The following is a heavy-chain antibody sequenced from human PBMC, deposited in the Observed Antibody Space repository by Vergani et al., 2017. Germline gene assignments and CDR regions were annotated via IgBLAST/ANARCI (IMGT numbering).Heavy chain of an antibody. CDR2: INTGNGNT. V-gene: IGHV1-3*04. D-gene: IGHD2-2*01. CDR3: ARDGVSWDIVVVPAAYYNWFDP. CDR1: GYTFTSYA. Sequence: QVPLVQSGAEVKKPGASVKVSCKASGYTFTSYAMHWVRQAPGQRLEWMGWINTGNGNTKYSQKFQGRVTMTTDTSTSTAYMELRSLRSDDTAVYYCARDGVSWDIVVVPAAYYNWFDPWGQGTLVTVSS. J-gene: IGHJ5*02.